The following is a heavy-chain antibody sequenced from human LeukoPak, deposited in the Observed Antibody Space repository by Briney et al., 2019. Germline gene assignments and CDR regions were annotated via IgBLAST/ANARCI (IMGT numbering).Heavy chain of an antibody. V-gene: IGHV4-59*08. Sequence: SGTLSLTCTVSGGSISSFHWSWIRQPPGKGLEWIGYIPYSGSTNYNPSLKSRITISLDTSKNHFSLKLSSVTAADTAIYYCARLGSSGQEFDYWGQGTLVTVSS. D-gene: IGHD3-22*01. CDR1: GGSISSFH. CDR2: IPYSGST. CDR3: ARLGSSGQEFDY. J-gene: IGHJ4*02.